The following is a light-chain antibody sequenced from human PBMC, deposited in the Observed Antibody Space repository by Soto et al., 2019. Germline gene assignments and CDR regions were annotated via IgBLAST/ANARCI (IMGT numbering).Light chain of an antibody. CDR2: AAS. CDR3: QQYNNWPRT. J-gene: IGKJ1*01. V-gene: IGKV3-15*01. Sequence: EVVMTQSPATLSVSPGERDTLSCRASQSVSNNLAWYQQKPGQAPRLLMYAASTRATGIPARFSGSRSGTEFTLTISSLQSEDFAVYYCQQYNNWPRTFSQGTKV. CDR1: QSVSNN.